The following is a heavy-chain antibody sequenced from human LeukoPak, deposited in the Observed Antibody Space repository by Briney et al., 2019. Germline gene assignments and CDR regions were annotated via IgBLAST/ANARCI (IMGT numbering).Heavy chain of an antibody. D-gene: IGHD4-17*01. CDR2: INHSGST. V-gene: IGHV4-34*01. CDR1: GGSFSGYY. J-gene: IGHJ6*03. Sequence: SETLSLTCAVYGGSFSGYYWSWIRQPPGKGLEWIGEINHSGSTSYNPSLKSRVTISVDTSKNQFSLKLSSVTAADTAVYYCARLSRNGDYVSSYYYYYYMDVWGKGTTVTISS. CDR3: ARLSRNGDYVSSYYYYYYMDV.